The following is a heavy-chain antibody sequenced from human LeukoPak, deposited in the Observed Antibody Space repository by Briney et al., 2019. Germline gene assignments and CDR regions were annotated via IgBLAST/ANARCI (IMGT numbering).Heavy chain of an antibody. D-gene: IGHD2-21*02. CDR3: ARTLTLPNWFDP. CDR2: INPSGGST. J-gene: IGHJ5*02. V-gene: IGHV1-46*01. Sequence: ASVKVSCTASGYTFTSYYLHWVRQAPGQGLEWMGIINPSGGSTSYAQKFQGRVTMTRDTSTSTVYMELSSLRSEDTAVYYCARTLTLPNWFDPWGQGTLVTVSS. CDR1: GYTFTSYY.